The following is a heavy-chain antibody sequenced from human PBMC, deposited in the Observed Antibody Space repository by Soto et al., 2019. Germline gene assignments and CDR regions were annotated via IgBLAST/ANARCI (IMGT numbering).Heavy chain of an antibody. Sequence: SETLSLTCTVSGGSISSYYWSWIRQPPGKGLEWIGYIYYSGSTNYNPSLKSRVTISVDTSKNQFSLKLSSVTAADTAVYYCARDSGAVAGTGFDYWGQGTLVTVSS. CDR3: ARDSGAVAGTGFDY. J-gene: IGHJ4*02. CDR1: GGSISSYY. V-gene: IGHV4-59*12. D-gene: IGHD6-19*01. CDR2: IYYSGST.